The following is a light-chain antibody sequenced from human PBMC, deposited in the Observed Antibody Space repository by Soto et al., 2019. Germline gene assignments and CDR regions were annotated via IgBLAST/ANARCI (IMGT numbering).Light chain of an antibody. J-gene: IGKJ1*01. CDR1: QSVGSN. V-gene: IGKV3-15*01. CDR3: QQYSDWRS. CDR2: GAS. Sequence: EIVMTQSPATLSVSPGERATLSCRASQSVGSNLAWYQQKPGQSPSLLMYGASTRATGIPARFSGSGSATEFTLTISGLQSEDFAVYYCQQYSDWRSFSQGTKVEIK.